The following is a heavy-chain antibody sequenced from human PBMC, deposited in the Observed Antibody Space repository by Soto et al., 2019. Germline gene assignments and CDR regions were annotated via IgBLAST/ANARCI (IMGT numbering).Heavy chain of an antibody. J-gene: IGHJ4*02. CDR3: AKIESRFYYDSSGYYPFDY. CDR2: IGDTSSFA. CDR1: GFTFSDYF. D-gene: IGHD3-22*01. V-gene: IGHV3-11*03. Sequence: GGSLRLSCAASGFTFSDYFMTWIRQAPGKGLEWVSSIGDTSSFAYYADSVKGRFTISRDNTQNLLYLDMNRLRTEDTAVYYCAKIESRFYYDSSGYYPFDYWGQRTPVTVSS.